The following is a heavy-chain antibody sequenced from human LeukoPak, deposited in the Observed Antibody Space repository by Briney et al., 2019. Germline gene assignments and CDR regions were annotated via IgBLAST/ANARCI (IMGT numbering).Heavy chain of an antibody. Sequence: GGSLRLSCAASGFTFSTYGMHWVRQAPGKGLELVAFIRSDGSNKYYADSVKGRFTISRDNSKNTLYLQMNSLRAEDTAVYYCARDPTYSGSRPTDYWGQGTLVTVSS. D-gene: IGHD1-26*01. CDR3: ARDPTYSGSRPTDY. CDR2: IRSDGSNK. J-gene: IGHJ4*02. CDR1: GFTFSTYG. V-gene: IGHV3-30*02.